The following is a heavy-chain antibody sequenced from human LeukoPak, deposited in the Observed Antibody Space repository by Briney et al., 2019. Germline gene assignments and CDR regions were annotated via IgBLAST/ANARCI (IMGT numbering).Heavy chain of an antibody. D-gene: IGHD5-24*01. CDR2: VYHTGSA. CDR3: AVGLHSGQFAFDI. J-gene: IGHJ3*02. Sequence: SETLSLTCAVSGYSISRGSYWAWIRQPPGKGLEWIGSVYHTGSAHYNPSLKSRVTISVDTSNNQFSLRLTSVTAADTAVYYCAVGLHSGQFAFDIWGQGTMVTVSS. V-gene: IGHV4-38-2*01. CDR1: GYSISRGSY.